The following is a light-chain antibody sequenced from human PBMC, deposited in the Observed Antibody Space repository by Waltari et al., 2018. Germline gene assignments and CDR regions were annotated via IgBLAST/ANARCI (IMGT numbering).Light chain of an antibody. CDR1: SSNIGAGNX. Sequence: QSVLXQPPSVSGAPGPRVTISCTGSSSNIGAGNXXHXYQQLPGRAPKLLIXGNSNRPSXXXXXFXGSKSXTSASLAITGXQAEDEAXYYCQSYXSSLSXVFGGGTKLTVL. CDR2: GNS. V-gene: IGLV1-40*01. CDR3: QSYXSSLSXV. J-gene: IGLJ3*02.